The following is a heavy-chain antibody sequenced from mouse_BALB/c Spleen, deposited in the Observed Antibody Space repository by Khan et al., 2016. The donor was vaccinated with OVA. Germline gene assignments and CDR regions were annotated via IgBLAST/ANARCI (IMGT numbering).Heavy chain of an antibody. CDR3: ARSGGNFHWYFDV. CDR2: ISSGSSTI. V-gene: IGHV5-17*02. CDR1: GFTFSSFG. J-gene: IGHJ1*01. Sequence: EVQLVESGGGLVQPGGSRKLSCAASGFTFSSFGIHWVRQAPKKGLEWVAYISSGSSTIYYVDTVKGRVTITRDNPKNTPFLQMTSLRSEDTAMYYCARSGGNFHWYFDVWGAGTSVTVSS. D-gene: IGHD2-1*01.